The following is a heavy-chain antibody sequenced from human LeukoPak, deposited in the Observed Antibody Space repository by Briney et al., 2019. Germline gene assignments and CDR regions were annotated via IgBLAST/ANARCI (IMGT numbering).Heavy chain of an antibody. V-gene: IGHV4-61*02. J-gene: IGHJ1*01. CDR1: GGSISSGGYY. CDR2: IYTSGST. CDR3: ARYYYDSSGYYQEYFQH. Sequence: PSETLSLTCTVSGGSISSGGYYWSWIRQPAGKGLEWIGRIYTSGSTNYNPSLKSRVTMSVDTSKNQFSLKLSSVTAADTAVYYCARYYYDSSGYYQEYFQHWGQGTLVTVSS. D-gene: IGHD3-22*01.